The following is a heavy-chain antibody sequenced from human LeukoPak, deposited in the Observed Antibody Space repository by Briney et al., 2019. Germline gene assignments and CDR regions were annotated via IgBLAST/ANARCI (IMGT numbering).Heavy chain of an antibody. Sequence: GGSLRLSCAASGFTFSSYAMSWVRQAPGKGLEWVSAISGSGGSTYYADSVKGRFTISRDNSKNTLYLQMNSMRAEDTAVYYCAKVVARPTKGSTVGGDLDYWGQGTLVTVSS. D-gene: IGHD4-23*01. V-gene: IGHV3-23*01. J-gene: IGHJ4*02. CDR1: GFTFSSYA. CDR3: AKVVARPTKGSTVGGDLDY. CDR2: ISGSGGST.